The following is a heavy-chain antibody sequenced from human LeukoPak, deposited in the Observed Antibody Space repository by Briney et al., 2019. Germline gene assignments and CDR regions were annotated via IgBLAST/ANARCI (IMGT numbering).Heavy chain of an antibody. CDR1: GFTFSSYA. V-gene: IGHV3-7*01. Sequence: GGSLRLSCAASGFTFSSYAMSWVRQAPGKGLEWVANIKQDGSEKYYVDSVKGRFTISRDNAKNSLYLQMNSLRAEDTAVYYCAREVTYYYDSSGYYDYWGQGTLVTVSS. CDR2: IKQDGSEK. J-gene: IGHJ4*02. D-gene: IGHD3-22*01. CDR3: AREVTYYYDSSGYYDY.